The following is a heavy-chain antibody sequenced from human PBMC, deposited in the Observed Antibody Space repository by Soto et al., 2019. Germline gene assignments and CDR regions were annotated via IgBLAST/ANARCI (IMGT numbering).Heavy chain of an antibody. J-gene: IGHJ6*02. CDR2: ISSSSSYI. V-gene: IGHV3-21*01. CDR3: ARGLWVSYYCWGV. Sequence: GGSLRLSCAASGFTFSSYSMNWVRQAPGKGLEWVSSISSSSSYIYYADSVKGRFTISRDNAKNSRYLLMNSLRVEDTAVHYRARGLWVSYYCWGVWGQGTTFTVSS. CDR1: GFTFSSYS. D-gene: IGHD3-16*01.